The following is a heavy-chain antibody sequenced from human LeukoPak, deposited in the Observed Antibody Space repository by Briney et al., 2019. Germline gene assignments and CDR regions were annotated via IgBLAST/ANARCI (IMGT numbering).Heavy chain of an antibody. CDR1: GGSISSSSYY. V-gene: IGHV4-39*01. D-gene: IGHD3-16*02. CDR2: IYYIGST. Sequence: SETLSLTCTVSGGSISSSSYYWGWIRQPPGKGLEWVGNIYYIGSTYYNPSLKSRVTISVDTSKNQFSLKLSSVTAADTAVYYCARHIGGRYYYYYMDVWGKGTTVTISS. J-gene: IGHJ6*03. CDR3: ARHIGGRYYYYYMDV.